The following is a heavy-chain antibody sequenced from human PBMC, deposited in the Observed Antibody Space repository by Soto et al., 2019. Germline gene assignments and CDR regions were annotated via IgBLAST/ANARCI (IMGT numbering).Heavy chain of an antibody. Sequence: QVQLQESGPGLVKPSQTLSLTCTVSGGSISSGDYYCSWIRQPPGKGLEWIGYIYYSGSTYYNPSLKSRVSXXVXTSKNQFSLKLSSVTAADTAVYYCASLKLGYSTFDPWGQGTLVTVSS. D-gene: IGHD5-18*01. V-gene: IGHV4-30-4*01. J-gene: IGHJ5*02. CDR1: GGSISSGDYY. CDR3: ASLKLGYSTFDP. CDR2: IYYSGST.